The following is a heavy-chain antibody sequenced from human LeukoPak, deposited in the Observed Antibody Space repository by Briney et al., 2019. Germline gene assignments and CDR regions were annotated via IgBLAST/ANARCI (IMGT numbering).Heavy chain of an antibody. Sequence: PGESLRLSCAASGFTFSTYNMNWVRQAPGKGLEWVSSITSSSTYTYYADSVKGRFTISRDNSKNTLYLQMNSLRAEDTAVYYCAKVGAALVTSYYYYYMDVWGKGTTVTVSS. CDR3: AKVGAALVTSYYYYYMDV. D-gene: IGHD3-10*01. CDR1: GFTFSTYN. CDR2: ITSSSTYT. J-gene: IGHJ6*03. V-gene: IGHV3-21*01.